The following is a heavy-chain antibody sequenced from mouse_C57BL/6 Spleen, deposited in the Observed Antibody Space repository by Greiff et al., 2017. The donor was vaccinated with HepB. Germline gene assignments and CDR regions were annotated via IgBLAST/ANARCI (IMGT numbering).Heavy chain of an antibody. CDR1: GYAFSSYW. Sequence: VQLVESGAELVKPGASVKISCKASGYAFSSYWMNWVKQRPGKGLEWIGQIYPGDGDTNYNGKFKGKATLTADKSSSTAYMQLSSLTSEDSAVYFCARDGYQPFAYWGQGTLVTVSA. V-gene: IGHV1-80*01. CDR3: ARDGYQPFAY. J-gene: IGHJ3*01. CDR2: IYPGDGDT. D-gene: IGHD2-3*01.